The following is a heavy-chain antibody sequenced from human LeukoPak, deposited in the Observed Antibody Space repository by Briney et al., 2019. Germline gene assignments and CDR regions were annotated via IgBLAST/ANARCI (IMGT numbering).Heavy chain of an antibody. CDR1: GGSISSYY. CDR3: AREGGPYRPLDY. Sequence: SETLSLTCTVSGGSISSYYWSWIRQPPGKGLEWIGEVNLQGSTNYNPSLMGRVAISVDKSENHIPLQLTSVTAADTAVYYCAREGGPYRPLDYSGQGTLVTVSS. V-gene: IGHV4-34*01. CDR2: VNLQGST. J-gene: IGHJ4*02.